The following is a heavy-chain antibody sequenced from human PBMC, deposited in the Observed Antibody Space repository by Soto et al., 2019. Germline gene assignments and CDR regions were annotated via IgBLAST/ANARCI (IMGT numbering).Heavy chain of an antibody. D-gene: IGHD5-12*01. CDR3: ARVVAIPGYPDN. J-gene: IGHJ4*02. CDR2: IVPIVDTS. Sequence: QVQLVQSGAEVRQPASSVKFSCKTSGGTFSSYAISWVRQAPGQGLEWMGGIVPIVDTSTYAQKFQGRVTITADESTSTAYMELSSLRSDDTAIYYCARVVAIPGYPDNWGQGTLVTVSS. CDR1: GGTFSSYA. V-gene: IGHV1-69*12.